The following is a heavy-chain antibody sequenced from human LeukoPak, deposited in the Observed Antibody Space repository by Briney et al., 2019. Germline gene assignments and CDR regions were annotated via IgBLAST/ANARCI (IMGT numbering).Heavy chain of an antibody. J-gene: IGHJ4*02. CDR3: XXXXGWGTYPLDH. D-gene: IGHD3-16*01. V-gene: IGHV3-23*01. Sequence: GGSLRLSCATSGFSFSTYTMSWVRQVPGKGLEWISSISVDGGRTTYADSVQGRFTISRDNSKNTLYLQMNSLRVDDTAVYYXXXXXGWGTYPLDHWGQGPLVTVSS. CDR1: GFSFSTYT. CDR2: ISVDGGRT.